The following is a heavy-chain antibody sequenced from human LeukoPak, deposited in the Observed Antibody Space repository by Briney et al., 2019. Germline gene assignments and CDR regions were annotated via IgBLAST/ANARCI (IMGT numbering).Heavy chain of an antibody. CDR2: ISGSGDST. J-gene: IGHJ4*02. D-gene: IGHD3-3*01. Sequence: GGSLRLSCAASGFTFSNYVMSWVRQAPGKGLEWVSLISGSGDSTYYADSVKGRFTISRDNSKNTLYLQMNSLRAEDTAVYYCARDGTPLLEWLFDYWGQGTLVTVSS. V-gene: IGHV3-23*01. CDR3: ARDGTPLLEWLFDY. CDR1: GFTFSNYV.